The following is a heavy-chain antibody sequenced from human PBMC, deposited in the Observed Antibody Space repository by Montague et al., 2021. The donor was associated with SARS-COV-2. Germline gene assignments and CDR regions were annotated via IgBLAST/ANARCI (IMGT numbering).Heavy chain of an antibody. Sequence: SETLSLTSTISGGSVSSSSYYWNWIRQPPGKGLEWIGYIYYTGSTNYNPSLKSRVTMAVDTSRNQFSLKVNSATAEDTAAYYCARGSHQYCGGGSCYSTFDYWGQGTLVTVSS. D-gene: IGHD2-15*01. CDR2: IYYTGST. CDR1: GGSVSSSSYY. V-gene: IGHV4-61*01. J-gene: IGHJ4*02. CDR3: ARGSHQYCGGGSCYSTFDY.